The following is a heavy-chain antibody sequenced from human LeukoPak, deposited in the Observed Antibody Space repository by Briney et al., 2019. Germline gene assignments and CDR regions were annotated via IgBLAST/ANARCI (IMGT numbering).Heavy chain of an antibody. D-gene: IGHD3-22*01. CDR1: GGSISSYY. V-gene: IGHV4-39*07. Sequence: SETLSLTCTVSGGSISSYYWGWIRQPPGKGLEWIGSIYYSGSTYYNPSLKSRVTISVDTSKNQFSLKLSSVTAADTAVYYCARNRITMIVVVITAFDIWGQGTMVTVSS. CDR2: IYYSGST. J-gene: IGHJ3*02. CDR3: ARNRITMIVVVITAFDI.